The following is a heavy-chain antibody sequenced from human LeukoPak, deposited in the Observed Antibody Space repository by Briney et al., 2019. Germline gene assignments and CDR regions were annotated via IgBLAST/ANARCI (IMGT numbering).Heavy chain of an antibody. CDR2: LNPNSGGR. CDR3: ARSYCSSTSCSDYMDV. Sequence: ASVKVSCKASGYTFTDYYMHWVRQAPGQGLEWMGWLNPNSGGRNYAQKFQGRATMTGDTSISTAYMELSRLGSDETAVYYCARSYCSSTSCSDYMDVWGKGTTVTVSS. CDR1: GYTFTDYY. D-gene: IGHD2-2*01. J-gene: IGHJ6*03. V-gene: IGHV1-2*02.